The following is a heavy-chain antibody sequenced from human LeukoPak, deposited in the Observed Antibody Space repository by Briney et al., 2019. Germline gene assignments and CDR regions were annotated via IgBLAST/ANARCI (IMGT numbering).Heavy chain of an antibody. Sequence: GGSLRLSCAAAGFTFSSYAMSRVRQAPGKGLEWVSAISGSGGSTYYADSVKGRFTISRDNSKNTLYLQMNSLRAEDTAVYYWPKTTRYFDWLLSEFDYWGQGTLVTVSS. J-gene: IGHJ4*02. V-gene: IGHV3-23*01. CDR3: PKTTRYFDWLLSEFDY. CDR2: ISGSGGST. CDR1: GFTFSSYA. D-gene: IGHD3-9*01.